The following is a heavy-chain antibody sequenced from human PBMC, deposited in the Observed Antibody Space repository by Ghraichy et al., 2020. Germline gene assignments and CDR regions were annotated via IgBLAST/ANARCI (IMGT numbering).Heavy chain of an antibody. Sequence: GGSLRLSCAASGFTFTTYWLTWVRQAPGKGPEWVANINQDGSELYYADTVRGRFTISRDNAKNSLYLQMSSLRADDSAIYFCVRDRQQSYFDYWGQGTLVTVSS. D-gene: IGHD4-11*01. CDR1: GFTFTTYW. CDR3: VRDRQQSYFDY. CDR2: INQDGSEL. J-gene: IGHJ4*02. V-gene: IGHV3-7*05.